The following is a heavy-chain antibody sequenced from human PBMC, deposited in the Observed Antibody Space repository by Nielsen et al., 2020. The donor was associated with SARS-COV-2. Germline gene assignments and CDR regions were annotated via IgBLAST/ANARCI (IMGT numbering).Heavy chain of an antibody. D-gene: IGHD3-10*01. CDR2: IYHSGST. J-gene: IGHJ6*03. CDR3: ARLTMVRDYYYYYYMDV. Sequence: SETLSLTCTVSGGSISSSSYSWSWIRQPPGKGLEWIGYIYHSGSTYYNPSLKSRVTISVDRSKNQFSLKLSSVTAADTAVYYCARLTMVRDYYYYYYMDVWGKGTTVTVSS. V-gene: IGHV4-30-2*01. CDR1: GGSISSSSYS.